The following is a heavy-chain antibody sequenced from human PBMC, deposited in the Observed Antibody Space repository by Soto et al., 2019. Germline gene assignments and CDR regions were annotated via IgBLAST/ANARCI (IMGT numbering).Heavy chain of an antibody. CDR1: GASVTTGVHY. Sequence: SETLSLTCTVSGASVTTGVHYWTWIPQSTGKGLEWIGYIHHIGKTWNNSFVKGQCSISMDISKNQFSLAVHSVTAADSAVYFCAREGTPLPTTVGWFDPWGPGILVTVSS. CDR2: IHHIGKT. J-gene: IGHJ5*02. CDR3: AREGTPLPTTVGWFDP. V-gene: IGHV4-31*01.